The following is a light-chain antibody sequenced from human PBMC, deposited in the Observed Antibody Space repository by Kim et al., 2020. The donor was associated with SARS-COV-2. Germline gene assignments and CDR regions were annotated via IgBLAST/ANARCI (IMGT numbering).Light chain of an antibody. CDR1: SGSVSTSHY. Sequence: GGTVTLTCGLNSGSVSTSHYPSWHQQTPGQAPRTLSYSTNTPSSGVPDRFSGSILGNKAARTITGAQADDECDYYCVLYMGSGIWVFGGGTKVTVL. J-gene: IGLJ3*02. V-gene: IGLV8-61*01. CDR2: STN. CDR3: VLYMGSGIWV.